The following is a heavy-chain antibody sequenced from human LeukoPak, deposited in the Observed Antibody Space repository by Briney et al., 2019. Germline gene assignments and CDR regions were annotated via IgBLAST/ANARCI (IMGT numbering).Heavy chain of an antibody. Sequence: ASVKVSCKASGYTFTAYYIHWVVQAPGQGLEWMGWLNPNSGGTYFSQKFQDRVTVIRDTSFNRADMEVTSLTTDDTAVCYFARGGGIVLAAPRGFDFWGQGSLVTVSS. V-gene: IGHV1-2*02. D-gene: IGHD2-8*01. CDR3: ARGGGIVLAAPRGFDF. J-gene: IGHJ5*01. CDR1: GYTFTAYY. CDR2: LNPNSGGT.